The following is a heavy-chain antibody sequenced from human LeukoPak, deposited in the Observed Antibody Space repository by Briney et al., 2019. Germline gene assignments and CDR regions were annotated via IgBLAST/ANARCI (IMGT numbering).Heavy chain of an antibody. Sequence: GGSLRLSCAASGFTFSSYGMHWVRQAPGKGLEWVAFIRYDGSNKYYADSVKGRFTISRDNAKNSLYLQMSSLRAEDTAVYYCARDSVVRGTQWKWFDPWGQGTLVTVSS. J-gene: IGHJ5*02. CDR3: ARDSVVRGTQWKWFDP. CDR2: IRYDGSNK. D-gene: IGHD3-10*01. V-gene: IGHV3-30*02. CDR1: GFTFSSYG.